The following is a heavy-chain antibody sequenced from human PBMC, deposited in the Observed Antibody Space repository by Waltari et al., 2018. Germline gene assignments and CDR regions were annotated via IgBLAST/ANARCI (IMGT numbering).Heavy chain of an antibody. CDR1: GFTFSSYG. CDR3: AKGSRGGSYFDY. V-gene: IGHV3-30*18. D-gene: IGHD1-26*01. J-gene: IGHJ4*02. CDR2: ISYDGSNK. Sequence: QVQLVESGGGVVQPGRSLRLSCAASGFTFSSYGMHWVRQAPGKGRGWVAVISYDGSNKYYADSVKGRFTISRDNSKNTLYLQMNSLRAEDTAVYYCAKGSRGGSYFDYWGQGTLVTVSS.